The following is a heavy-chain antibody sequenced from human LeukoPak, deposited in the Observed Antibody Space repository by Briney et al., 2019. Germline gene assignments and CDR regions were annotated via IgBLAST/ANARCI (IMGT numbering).Heavy chain of an antibody. J-gene: IGHJ4*02. D-gene: IGHD1-26*01. V-gene: IGHV3-11*04. CDR1: GFTFTDHY. CDR3: AKDLRRELREVDY. CDR2: ISSSGDII. Sequence: KTGGSLRLSCAASGFTFTDHYMSWVRQAPGKGLEWASYISSSGDIIYYADSVKGRFTISRDNSKNTLYLQMNSLRAEDTAVYYCAKDLRRELREVDYWGQGTLVTVSS.